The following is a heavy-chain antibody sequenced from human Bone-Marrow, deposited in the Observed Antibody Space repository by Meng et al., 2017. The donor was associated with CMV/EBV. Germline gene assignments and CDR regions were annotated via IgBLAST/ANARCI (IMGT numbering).Heavy chain of an antibody. Sequence: GESLKISCAASGFTFSSYAMSWVRQAPGKGLEWVSAISGSGGSTYYADSVKGRFTISRDNSKNTLSLRMHSLTAEDTALYYCARDLSLSGYPSLGFDYWGQGALVTVSS. CDR3: ARDLSLSGYPSLGFDY. CDR1: GFTFSSYA. D-gene: IGHD5-12*01. CDR2: ISGSGGST. J-gene: IGHJ4*02. V-gene: IGHV3-23*01.